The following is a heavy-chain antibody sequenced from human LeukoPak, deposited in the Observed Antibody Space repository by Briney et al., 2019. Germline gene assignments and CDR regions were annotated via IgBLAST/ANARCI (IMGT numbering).Heavy chain of an antibody. CDR1: GFTFSSYA. Sequence: GGSLRLSCAASGFTFSSYAMHWVRQAPGKGLEWVAVISYDGSNKYYADSVKGRFTISRDNSKNTLYLQMNSLRAEDTAVYYCAREKTGITMIVEAFDYWGQGTLVTVS. J-gene: IGHJ4*02. CDR3: AREKTGITMIVEAFDY. V-gene: IGHV3-30-3*01. D-gene: IGHD3-22*01. CDR2: ISYDGSNK.